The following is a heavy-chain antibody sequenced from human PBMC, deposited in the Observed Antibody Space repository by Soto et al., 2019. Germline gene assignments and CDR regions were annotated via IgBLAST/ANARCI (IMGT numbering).Heavy chain of an antibody. CDR1: GGSISSYY. CDR2: IYYSGST. J-gene: IGHJ6*03. Sequence: SETLSLTCTVSGGSISSYYWSWIRQPPGKGLEWIGYIYYSGSTNYNPSLKSRVTISVDTSKNQFSLKLSSVTAADTAVYYCARRGGISYYYYYMDVWGKGTTVTGSS. V-gene: IGHV4-59*01. CDR3: ARRGGISYYYYYMDV. D-gene: IGHD3-16*01.